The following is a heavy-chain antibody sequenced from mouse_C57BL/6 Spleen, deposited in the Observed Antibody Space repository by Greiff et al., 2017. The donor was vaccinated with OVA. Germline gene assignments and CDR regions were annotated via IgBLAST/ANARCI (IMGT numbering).Heavy chain of an antibody. CDR3: AREGLRDGYPLYYAMDY. J-gene: IGHJ4*01. CDR2: IYPGSGST. CDR1: GYTFTSYW. V-gene: IGHV1-55*01. D-gene: IGHD2-3*01. Sequence: QVQLQQPGAELVKPGASVKMSCKASGYTFTSYWITWVKQRPGQGLEWIGDIYPGSGSTNYNEKFKSKATLTVDTSSSTAYMQLSSLTSEDSAVYYCAREGLRDGYPLYYAMDYWGQGTSVTVSS.